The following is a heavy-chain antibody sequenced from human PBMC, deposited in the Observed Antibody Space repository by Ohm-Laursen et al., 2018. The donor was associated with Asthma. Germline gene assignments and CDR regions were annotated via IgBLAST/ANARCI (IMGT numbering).Heavy chain of an antibody. J-gene: IGHJ4*02. CDR3: ATFNWGSRGFGF. Sequence: SLRLSCAASGFSYSSYAMTWVRQAPGQGLEWLSCISAGGDTTYYADSVKGRFTISRDNSKNTLYLQMNSLRAADTAVYYCATFNWGSRGFGFWGQGALVTVSS. CDR1: GFSYSSYA. D-gene: IGHD7-27*01. CDR2: ISAGGDTT. V-gene: IGHV3-23*01.